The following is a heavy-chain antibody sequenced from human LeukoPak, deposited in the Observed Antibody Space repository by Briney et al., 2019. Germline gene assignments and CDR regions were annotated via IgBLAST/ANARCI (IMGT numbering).Heavy chain of an antibody. D-gene: IGHD5-18*01. Sequence: SETLSLTCTVSGGSISSYYWSWLRQPPGKGLEWFGYIYYSGSTNYNPSLKSHVTISVETSTKQFSLKLSSSPAAATPSPHSARTLRDTAAIDYWGQGTLVTVSS. J-gene: IGHJ4*02. V-gene: IGHV4-59*01. CDR2: IYYSGST. CDR1: GGSISSYY. CDR3: ARTLRDTAAIDY.